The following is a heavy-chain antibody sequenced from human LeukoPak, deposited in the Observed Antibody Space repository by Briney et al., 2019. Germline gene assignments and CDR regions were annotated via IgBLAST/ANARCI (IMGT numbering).Heavy chain of an antibody. J-gene: IGHJ6*03. D-gene: IGHD3-10*01. CDR2: IKQDGSEK. CDR1: GFTFSSYW. Sequence: GGSLRLSCAASGFTFSSYWMSWVRQAPGKGLEWVANIKQDGSEKYYVDSVKGRFTISRDNAKNSLYLQMNSLRAEDTAVYYCARGAVRGVLLSYYYYYMDVWGKGTTVTISS. CDR3: ARGAVRGVLLSYYYYYMDV. V-gene: IGHV3-7*01.